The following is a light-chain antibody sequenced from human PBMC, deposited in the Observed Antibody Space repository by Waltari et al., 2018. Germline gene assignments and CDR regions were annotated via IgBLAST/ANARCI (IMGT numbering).Light chain of an antibody. CDR3: QQSYSTPRRT. CDR1: QSISSY. J-gene: IGKJ3*01. V-gene: IGKV1-39*01. CDR2: AAS. Sequence: DIQMTQSPSSLSASVGDRVTITCRASQSISSYLNWYQQKPGKAPKLLIYAASSLQSGVPSRFSGSGSGTDFTLTISSLQPEDVATYYCQQSYSTPRRTFGPGTKVDIK.